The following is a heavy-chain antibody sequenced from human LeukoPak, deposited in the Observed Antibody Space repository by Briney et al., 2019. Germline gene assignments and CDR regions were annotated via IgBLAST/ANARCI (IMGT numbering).Heavy chain of an antibody. CDR3: ARLGPGGLYAFEI. CDR1: GFTFSNFW. CDR2: INSDGSSA. V-gene: IGHV3-74*01. Sequence: GGSLRLSCAASGFTFSNFWMHWVRQAPGKGLVWVSRINSDGSSASYSDSVKGRFTISRDNAENTLYLQMNSLRAEDTAVYYCARLGPGGLYAFEIWGQGTMVTVSS. D-gene: IGHD2-15*01. J-gene: IGHJ3*02.